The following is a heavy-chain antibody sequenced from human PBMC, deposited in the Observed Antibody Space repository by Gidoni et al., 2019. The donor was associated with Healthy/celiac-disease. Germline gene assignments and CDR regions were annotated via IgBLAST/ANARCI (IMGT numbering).Heavy chain of an antibody. CDR2: ISSSSSYI. D-gene: IGHD2-2*02. CDR3: ARPNIVVVPAAIAGHHYYYYYGMDV. J-gene: IGHJ6*02. Sequence: EVQLVESGGGLVKPGGSLRLSCAASGFTFSSYSLNWVRQAPGKGLEWVSSISSSSSYIYYADSVKGRFTISRDNAKNSLYLQMNSLRAEDTAVYYCARPNIVVVPAAIAGHHYYYYYGMDVWGQGTTVTVSS. CDR1: GFTFSSYS. V-gene: IGHV3-21*01.